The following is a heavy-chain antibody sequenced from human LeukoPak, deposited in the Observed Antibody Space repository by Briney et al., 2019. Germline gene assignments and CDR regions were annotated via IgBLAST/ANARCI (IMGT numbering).Heavy chain of an antibody. V-gene: IGHV3-21*01. CDR3: VRDTTLRGDAFDI. CDR2: ISGSSSYI. J-gene: IGHJ3*02. D-gene: IGHD1-1*01. Sequence: GGSLRLSCAASGFTFSSYSMNWVRQAPGKGLEWVSSISGSSSYIYYADSVKGRFTISRDNAKNSLYLQMNSLRAEDTAVYYCVRDTTLRGDAFDIWGQGTMVTVSS. CDR1: GFTFSSYS.